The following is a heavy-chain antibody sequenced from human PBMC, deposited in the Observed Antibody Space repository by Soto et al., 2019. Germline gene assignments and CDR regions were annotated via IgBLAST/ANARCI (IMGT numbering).Heavy chain of an antibody. Sequence: XGSLRLSCAASGFTVSSNYMSWVRQAPGKGLEWVSVIYSGGNTYYADSVKGRFTISRDNSKNTLYLQMSSLRVEDTAMYYCARDVVRGVRLNWGQGTLVTVSS. J-gene: IGHJ4*02. CDR2: IYSGGNT. CDR3: ARDVVRGVRLN. D-gene: IGHD3-10*01. CDR1: GFTVSSNY. V-gene: IGHV3-53*01.